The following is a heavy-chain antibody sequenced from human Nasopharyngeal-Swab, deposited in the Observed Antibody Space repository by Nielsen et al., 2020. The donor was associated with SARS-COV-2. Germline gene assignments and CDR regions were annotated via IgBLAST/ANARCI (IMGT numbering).Heavy chain of an antibody. CDR1: GGTFSSYA. D-gene: IGHD2-21*02. CDR3: ARDGVVVTAPDWFDP. V-gene: IGHV1-69*04. CDR2: IIPILGIA. J-gene: IGHJ5*02. Sequence: SVKVSCKASGGTFSSYAISWVRQAPAQGLEWMGRIIPILGIANYAQKFQGRVTITADKSTSTAYMALSSLRSEDTAVYYCARDGVVVTAPDWFDPWGQGTLVTVSS.